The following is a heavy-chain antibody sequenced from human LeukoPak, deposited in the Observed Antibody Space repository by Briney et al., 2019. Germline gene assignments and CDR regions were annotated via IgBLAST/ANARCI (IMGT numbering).Heavy chain of an antibody. CDR3: ARVSIAAAGVDY. J-gene: IGHJ4*02. Sequence: SEALSLTCTVSGGSISSGDYYWSWIRQPPGKGLEWIGYIYYSGSTYYNPSLKSRVTISVDTSKNQFSLKLSSVTAADTAVYYCARVSIAAAGVDYWGQGTLVTVSS. CDR2: IYYSGST. D-gene: IGHD6-13*01. V-gene: IGHV4-30-4*08. CDR1: GGSISSGDYY.